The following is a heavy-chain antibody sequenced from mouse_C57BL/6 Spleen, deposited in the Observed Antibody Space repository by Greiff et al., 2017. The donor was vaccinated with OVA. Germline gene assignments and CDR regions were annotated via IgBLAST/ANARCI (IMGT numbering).Heavy chain of an antibody. V-gene: IGHV2-2*01. CDR3: ARNRGSTMVTTGEYYYAMDY. CDR2: IWSGGST. CDR1: GFSLTSYG. Sequence: QVQLKQSGPGLVQPSQSLSITCTVSGFSLTSYGVHWVRQSPGKGLEWLGVIWSGGSTDYNAAFISRLSISKDNSKSQVFFKMNSLQADDTAIYYCARNRGSTMVTTGEYYYAMDYWGQGTSVTVSS. D-gene: IGHD2-2*01. J-gene: IGHJ4*01.